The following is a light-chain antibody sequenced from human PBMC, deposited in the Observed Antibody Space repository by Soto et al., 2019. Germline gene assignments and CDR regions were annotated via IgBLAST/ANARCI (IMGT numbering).Light chain of an antibody. CDR1: SSDVGGYNY. CDR3: SSYTGRSTYV. CDR2: DVS. J-gene: IGLJ1*01. Sequence: QSVLTQPASVSGSPGQSITISCTGTSSDVGGYNYVSWYQQHPGKAPKLMIYDVSNRPSGISNRFSGSKSGNTASLTISVLQAEDEADYYCSSYTGRSTYVFGSGTKLTVL. V-gene: IGLV2-14*01.